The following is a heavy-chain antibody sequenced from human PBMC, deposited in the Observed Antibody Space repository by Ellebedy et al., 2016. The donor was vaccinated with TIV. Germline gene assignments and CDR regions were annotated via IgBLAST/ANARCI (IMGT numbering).Heavy chain of an antibody. D-gene: IGHD1-14*01. CDR1: GHSISSSSDY. V-gene: IGHV4-39*01. CDR3: ATFNQYYTYLGV. Sequence: SETLSLXXTVSGHSISSSSDYWVWIRQPPGKGLEWIGTISNRDRTDYNPSLKSRVFILVDASKNQFFLKLTSVTAADTAVYYCATFNQYYTYLGVWGKGTTVTVSS. CDR2: ISNRDRT. J-gene: IGHJ6*03.